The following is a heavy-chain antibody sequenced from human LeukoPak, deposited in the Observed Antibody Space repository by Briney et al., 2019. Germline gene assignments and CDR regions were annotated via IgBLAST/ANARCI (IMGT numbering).Heavy chain of an antibody. CDR1: GYTFTSYD. V-gene: IGHV1-8*03. Sequence: ASVKVSCKASGYTFTSYDINWVRQATGQGLEWMGWMNPNSGNTGYAQKFQGRVTITRNTSISTAYMELSSLRSEDTAVYYCATCPYDFWSGYPTYYFDYWGQGTLVTVSS. D-gene: IGHD3-3*01. CDR2: MNPNSGNT. J-gene: IGHJ4*02. CDR3: ATCPYDFWSGYPTYYFDY.